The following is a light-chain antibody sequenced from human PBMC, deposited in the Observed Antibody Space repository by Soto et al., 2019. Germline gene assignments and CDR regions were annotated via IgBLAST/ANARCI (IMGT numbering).Light chain of an antibody. CDR1: SSDVGGYDY. J-gene: IGLJ2*01. CDR3: TSYAGANTLV. V-gene: IGLV2-8*01. CDR2: EVS. Sequence: QSALTQPPSASGSPGQSVTISCTGTSSDVGGYDYVSWYQQHPGKAPKVMIFEVSKWPSGVPDRFSGSKSANTASLTVSGLQAEDEADYYCTSYAGANTLVFGGGTKLTVL.